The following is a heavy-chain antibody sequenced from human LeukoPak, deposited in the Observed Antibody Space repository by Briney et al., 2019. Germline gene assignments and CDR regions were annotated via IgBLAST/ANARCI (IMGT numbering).Heavy chain of an antibody. Sequence: SETLSLTCTVSGGSISSGSYYWSWIRQPAGEGLEWIGRIYTSGSTYYNPSLKSRVTISLDTSKNQFSLKLSSVTAAGTAVYYCARGEVRENYYYYSMDVWGKGTPVTVSS. V-gene: IGHV4-61*02. CDR2: IYTSGST. CDR1: GGSISSGSYY. CDR3: ARGEVRENYYYYSMDV. D-gene: IGHD2-2*01. J-gene: IGHJ6*03.